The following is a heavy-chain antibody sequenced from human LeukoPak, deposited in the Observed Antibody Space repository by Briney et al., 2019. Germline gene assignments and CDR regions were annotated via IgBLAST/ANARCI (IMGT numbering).Heavy chain of an antibody. Sequence: ASVKVSCKASGYTFGSHSLNWVRQAPGQGPEWMGWINTNTGNPTYAQGFTGRLVFSLATAVSTAYLQVSSLKAEDTAVYYCATLVVVDDYYGLDVWGQGTTVTASS. J-gene: IGHJ6*02. CDR3: ATLVVVDDYYGLDV. V-gene: IGHV7-4-1*02. CDR2: INTNTGNP. CDR1: GYTFGSHS. D-gene: IGHD3-16*02.